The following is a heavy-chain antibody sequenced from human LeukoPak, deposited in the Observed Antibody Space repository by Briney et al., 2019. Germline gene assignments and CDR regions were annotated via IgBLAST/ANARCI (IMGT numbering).Heavy chain of an antibody. CDR2: INKDGGGI. Sequence: GGSLRLSCAVSGFPFSNSWMYWVRQAPGKGLEGVANINKDGGGISYVDSVKGRFIISRDNARNSLYLQMNSLRVEDTAVYFCARGNSMDVWGKGTAVTVSS. J-gene: IGHJ6*04. V-gene: IGHV3-7*03. CDR3: ARGNSMDV. CDR1: GFPFSNSW. D-gene: IGHD1/OR15-1a*01.